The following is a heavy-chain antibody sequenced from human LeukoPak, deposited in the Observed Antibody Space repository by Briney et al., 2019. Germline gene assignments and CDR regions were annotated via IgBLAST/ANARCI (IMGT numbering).Heavy chain of an antibody. CDR2: ISGSGGST. CDR1: RFTFSSYA. V-gene: IGHV3-23*01. J-gene: IGHJ4*02. D-gene: IGHD3-22*01. Sequence: GGSLRLSCAASRFTFSSYAMSWVRQAPGKGLEWVSAISGSGGSTYYADSVKGRFTISRDNSKNTLYLQMNGLRAEDTAVYYCAKDPGVVVGYTYYWGQGTLVTVSS. CDR3: AKDPGVVVGYTYY.